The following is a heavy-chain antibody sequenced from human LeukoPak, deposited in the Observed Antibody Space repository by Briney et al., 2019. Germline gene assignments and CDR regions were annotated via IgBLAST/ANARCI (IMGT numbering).Heavy chain of an antibody. CDR1: GGSISSGSYY. Sequence: PSQTLSLTCTVSGGSISSGSYYWSWIRQPAGKGLEWIGRIYTSGSTNYNPSLRGRVTISVDTSRNQFSLKLSSVTAADTAVYYCARTQWLGTSYFDYWGQGTLVTVSS. J-gene: IGHJ4*02. V-gene: IGHV4-61*02. D-gene: IGHD6-19*01. CDR3: ARTQWLGTSYFDY. CDR2: IYTSGST.